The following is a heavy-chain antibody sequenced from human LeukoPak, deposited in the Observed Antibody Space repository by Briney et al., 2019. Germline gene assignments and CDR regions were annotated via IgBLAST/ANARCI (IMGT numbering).Heavy chain of an antibody. D-gene: IGHD6-13*01. CDR1: GGSISSCSLC. Sequence: SETLCLTCSVSGGSISSCSLCWAWMRQRPGKGLEWIGSIYYSGTTYYKPSLKSRLTISVDTSKNYLSLKLSSVTAADTAVYYCAREIGGAADTWGQGTLVTVSS. CDR2: IYYSGTT. J-gene: IGHJ5*02. CDR3: AREIGGAADT. V-gene: IGHV4-39*02.